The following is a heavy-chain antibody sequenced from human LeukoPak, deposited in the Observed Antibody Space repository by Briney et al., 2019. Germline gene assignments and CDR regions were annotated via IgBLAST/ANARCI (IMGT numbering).Heavy chain of an antibody. V-gene: IGHV1-18*01. Sequence: ASVKVSCKASGYTFTSYGISWVRQAPGQGLEWMGWISAYNGNTSYVQKLQGRVTMTTDTSTSTAYMELRSLRSDDTAVYYCARADSGSYSYHYWGQGTLVTVSS. D-gene: IGHD1-26*01. CDR2: ISAYNGNT. J-gene: IGHJ4*02. CDR1: GYTFTSYG. CDR3: ARADSGSYSYHY.